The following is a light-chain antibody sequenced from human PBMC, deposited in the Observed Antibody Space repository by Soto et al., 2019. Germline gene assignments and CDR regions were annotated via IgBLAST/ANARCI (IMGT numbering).Light chain of an antibody. CDR2: NSS. V-gene: IGKV1-5*03. CDR3: QQDNIYSYT. Sequence: DIQMTQSPSTLSASVGDRVTITCRASQTINSWLSWYQCKPGKAPKLLIYNSSSLESGVPSRFSGSGSGTEFTLTISILQPDYFATYYCQQDNIYSYTFVQGTKLQLK. CDR1: QTINSW. J-gene: IGKJ2*01.